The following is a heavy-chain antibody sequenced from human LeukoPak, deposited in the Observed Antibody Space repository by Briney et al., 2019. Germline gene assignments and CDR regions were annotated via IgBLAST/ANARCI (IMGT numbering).Heavy chain of an antibody. CDR2: INHSGST. CDR3: ARAPPFALTYYYYGMDV. V-gene: IGHV4-34*01. Sequence: PSETLSLTCAVYGWSFCGYYWSWIAQPPGHELEWWGEINHSGSTNSNPSLKSRVTISVDTSKNRFSLKLSSVTAADTAVYYCARAPPFALTYYYYGMDVWGQGTTVTVSS. J-gene: IGHJ6*02. CDR1: GWSFCGYY.